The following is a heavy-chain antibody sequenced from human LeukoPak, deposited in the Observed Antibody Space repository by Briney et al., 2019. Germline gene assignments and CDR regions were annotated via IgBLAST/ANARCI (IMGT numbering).Heavy chain of an antibody. CDR3: ARDKLWTHAFDI. Sequence: PGGSLRLSCAASGFTFSSYSMNWVRQAPGKGLKWVSTINNSGAGTYYADSVKGRFTVSRDNSYNTVSLQMNSLRDEDTAVYYCARDKLWTHAFDIWGQGTMVTVSS. CDR2: INNSGAGT. V-gene: IGHV3-23*01. D-gene: IGHD2-15*01. J-gene: IGHJ3*02. CDR1: GFTFSSYS.